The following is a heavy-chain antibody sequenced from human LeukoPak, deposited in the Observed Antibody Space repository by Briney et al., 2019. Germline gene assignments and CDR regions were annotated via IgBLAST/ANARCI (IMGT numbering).Heavy chain of an antibody. D-gene: IGHD3-10*01. V-gene: IGHV3-48*01. Sequence: LSGVSLRLSCAASGFTFRSYSMNWVRQAPGKGLEWVSYISSGSSTIYYADSVKGRFTISRDNAKNSLYLQMNSLRAEDTAFYYCARDIYGSGSYYRYFDYWGQGTLVTVSS. CDR2: ISSGSSTI. CDR3: ARDIYGSGSYYRYFDY. CDR1: GFTFRSYS. J-gene: IGHJ4*02.